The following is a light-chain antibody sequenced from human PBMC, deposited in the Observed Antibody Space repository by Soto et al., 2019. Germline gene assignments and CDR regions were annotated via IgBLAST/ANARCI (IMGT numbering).Light chain of an antibody. V-gene: IGKV3-20*01. Sequence: DIRLTMSPGSLSLSPAERASLSCRASQSVSSSYLAWYQQKPGQAPRLLIYGASSRATGIPDRFSGSGSGTDFTLTISRLEPEDFAVYYCQQYGSSPPWTFGQGTKVDIK. CDR3: QQYGSSPPWT. J-gene: IGKJ1*01. CDR2: GAS. CDR1: QSVSSSY.